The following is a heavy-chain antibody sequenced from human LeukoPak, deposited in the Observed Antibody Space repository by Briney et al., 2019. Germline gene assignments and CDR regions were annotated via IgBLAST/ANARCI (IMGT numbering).Heavy chain of an antibody. V-gene: IGHV3-23*01. J-gene: IGHJ6*02. CDR2: ISGSGGST. D-gene: IGHD3-22*01. CDR3: AKDRYDSSGYYYAALGSYGMDV. CDR1: GFTFNNYA. Sequence: PGGSLRLSCAASGFTFNNYAMSWVRRAPGKGLEWVSGISGSGGSTYYADSVKGRFTISRDNSKNTLYLQMNSLRAEDTAVYYCAKDRYDSSGYYYAALGSYGMDVWGQGTTVTVSS.